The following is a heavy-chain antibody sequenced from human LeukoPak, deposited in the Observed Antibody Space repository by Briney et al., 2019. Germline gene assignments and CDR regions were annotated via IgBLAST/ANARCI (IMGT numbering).Heavy chain of an antibody. V-gene: IGHV1-18*01. J-gene: IGHJ4*02. D-gene: IGHD3-10*01. Sequence: ASVKVSCKASGGTFSSYAISWVRQAPGQGLEWMGWISAYNGNTNYAQKLQGRVTMTTDTSTSTAYTELRSLRSDDTAVYYCARGAPHYGSGSLALAFDYWGQGTLVTVSS. CDR1: GGTFSSYA. CDR3: ARGAPHYGSGSLALAFDY. CDR2: ISAYNGNT.